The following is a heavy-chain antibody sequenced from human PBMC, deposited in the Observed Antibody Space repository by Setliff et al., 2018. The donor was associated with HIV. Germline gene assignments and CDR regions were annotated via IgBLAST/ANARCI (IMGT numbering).Heavy chain of an antibody. V-gene: IGHV3-15*01. CDR3: ARGPHMYCTVTNCMYDS. Sequence: GGSLRLSCAASGFTFSNAWMSWVRQAPGKGLVWLGHIKSETDGGTTGYAAPVKGRFTISRDDSKNTVYLHMNSLETEDTAVYYCARGPHMYCTVTNCMYDSWGQGALVTVSS. CDR2: IKSETDGGTT. J-gene: IGHJ4*02. D-gene: IGHD2-8*02. CDR1: GFTFSNAW.